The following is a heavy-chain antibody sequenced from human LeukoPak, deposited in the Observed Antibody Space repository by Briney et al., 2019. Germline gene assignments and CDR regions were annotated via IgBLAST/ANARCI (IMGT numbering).Heavy chain of an antibody. CDR1: GYTFTSYY. Sequence: ASVKVSCKASGYTFTSYYMHWVRQAPGQGLEWMGIINPSGGSTSYAQKFQGRATMTRGTSTSTVYMELSSLRSEDTAVYYCARIPRYGDYVSYPDYWGQGTLVTVSS. CDR2: INPSGGST. V-gene: IGHV1-46*01. CDR3: ARIPRYGDYVSYPDY. J-gene: IGHJ4*02. D-gene: IGHD4-17*01.